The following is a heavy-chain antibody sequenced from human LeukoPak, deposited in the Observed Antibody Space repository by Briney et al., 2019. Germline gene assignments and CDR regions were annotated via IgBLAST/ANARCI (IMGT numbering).Heavy chain of an antibody. CDR2: INHSGST. V-gene: IGHV4-34*01. CDR3: AREYYGTPDY. CDR1: GGSFSGYY. Sequence: SETLSLTCAVYGGSFSGYYWSWIRQPPGKGLEWIGEINHSGSTNYNPSLKSRVTISVDTSKNQFSLKLSSVTAADTAVYYCAREYYGTPDYWGQGTLVIVSS. D-gene: IGHD3-10*01. J-gene: IGHJ4*02.